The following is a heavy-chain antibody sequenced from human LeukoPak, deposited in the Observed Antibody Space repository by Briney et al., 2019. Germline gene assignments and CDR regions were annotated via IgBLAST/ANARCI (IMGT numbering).Heavy chain of an antibody. CDR3: ARGRRTPIIAAAGYQPAAAFDI. D-gene: IGHD6-13*01. V-gene: IGHV4-39*01. CDR2: IFYSGST. Sequence: SETLSLTCTVSGGSISSSSYYWGWIRQPPGKGLEWIGSIFYSGSTYYSPSLKSRVTISVDTSKNQFSLKLSSVTAADTAVYYCARGRRTPIIAAAGYQPAAAFDIWGQGTMVTVSS. J-gene: IGHJ3*02. CDR1: GGSISSSSYY.